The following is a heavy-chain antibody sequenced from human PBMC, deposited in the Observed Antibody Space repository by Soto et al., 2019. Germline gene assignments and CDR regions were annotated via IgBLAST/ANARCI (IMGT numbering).Heavy chain of an antibody. V-gene: IGHV3-23*01. CDR3: AKGRGGSGSLTPRVDF. J-gene: IGHJ4*02. Sequence: EVQLLESGGGLVQRGGSLRLSCAASGFTFNNYAMSWVRQAPGKGLEWVSAISGGGDTTSYADSVKGRFTVSRDGSKNTLYVQMNSLRAEDTAVYYCAKGRGGSGSLTPRVDFWGQGTLVTVSS. CDR1: GFTFNNYA. D-gene: IGHD3-10*01. CDR2: ISGGGDTT.